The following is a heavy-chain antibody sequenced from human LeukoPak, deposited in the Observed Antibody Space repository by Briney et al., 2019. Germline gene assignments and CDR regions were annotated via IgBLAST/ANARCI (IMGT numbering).Heavy chain of an antibody. D-gene: IGHD3-16*01. CDR1: GGSISGHY. J-gene: IGHJ6*02. V-gene: IGHV4-59*11. Sequence: SETLSLTCTVSGGSISGHYWTWIRQPPGKGLEWIGQIHYSGRPDYNPSLKSRVTISVDTSKNQLSLKVTSVTGADKDVYCCARFGVDYDMDVWGQGTTVTVSS. CDR2: IHYSGRP. CDR3: ARFGVDYDMDV.